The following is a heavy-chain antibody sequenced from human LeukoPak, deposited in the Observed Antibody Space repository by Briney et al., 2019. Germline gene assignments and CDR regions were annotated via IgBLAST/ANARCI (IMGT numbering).Heavy chain of an antibody. D-gene: IGHD3-22*01. CDR2: IYGDGSFT. CDR1: GFTFSNFW. CDR3: ARVYETNGYSY. V-gene: IGHV3-74*01. Sequence: GGSLRLPCAASGFTFSNFWMHWVRQAPGKGLAWVALIYGDGSFTRYADSVKGRFTISRDNAKNTVYLQMNSLRVEDTAVYYCARVYETNGYSYWGQGSLVTVSS. J-gene: IGHJ4*02.